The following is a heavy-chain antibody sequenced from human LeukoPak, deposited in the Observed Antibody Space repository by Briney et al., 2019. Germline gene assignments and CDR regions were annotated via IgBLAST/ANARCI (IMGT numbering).Heavy chain of an antibody. CDR2: IYPGDSDT. CDR1: GYSFTSYW. CDR3: ATAILRRCSSTSCYKRDDAFDI. D-gene: IGHD2-2*02. J-gene: IGHJ3*02. Sequence: GESLKISXKGSGYSFTSYWIGWVRQMPGKGPEWMGIIYPGDSDTRYSPSFQGQVTISADKSISTAYLQWSSLKASDTAMYYCATAILRRCSSTSCYKRDDAFDIWGQGTMVTVSS. V-gene: IGHV5-51*01.